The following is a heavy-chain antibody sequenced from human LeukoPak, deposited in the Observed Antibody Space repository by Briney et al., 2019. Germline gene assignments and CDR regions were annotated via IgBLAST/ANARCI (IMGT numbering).Heavy chain of an antibody. J-gene: IGHJ4*02. CDR3: AKQRWFGELLKDY. CDR2: ISGSGGST. D-gene: IGHD3-10*01. V-gene: IGHV3-23*01. Sequence: GGSLRLSCAASGFTFSSYAMGWVRQAPGKGLEWVSAISGSGGSTYYADSVKGRFTISRDNSKNTLYLQMNSLRAEDTAVYYCAKQRWFGELLKDYWGQGTLVTVSS. CDR1: GFTFSSYA.